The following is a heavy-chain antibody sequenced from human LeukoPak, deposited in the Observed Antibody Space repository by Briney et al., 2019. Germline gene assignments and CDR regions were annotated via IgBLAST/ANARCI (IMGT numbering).Heavy chain of an antibody. CDR2: INWNGGST. CDR1: GFTFDDYG. D-gene: IGHD2-2*02. J-gene: IGHJ5*02. V-gene: IGHV3-20*01. CDR3: ARGLGYCSSTSCYSLQGWFDP. Sequence: PGGSLRLSCAASGFTFDDYGMSWVRPAPGKGLEWVSGINWNGGSTGYADSVKGRFTISRDNAKNSLYLQMNSLRAEDTALYHCARGLGYCSSTSCYSLQGWFDPWGQGTLVTVSS.